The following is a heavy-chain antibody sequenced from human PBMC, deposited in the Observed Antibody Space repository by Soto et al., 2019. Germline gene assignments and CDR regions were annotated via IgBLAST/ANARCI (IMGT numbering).Heavy chain of an antibody. V-gene: IGHV3-33*01. Sequence: QVQLVESGGGVVQPGRFLRLSCAASGFTFSSYGMHWVRQAPGKGLEWVAVIWYDGSNKYYADSVKGRFTISRDNSKNTLYLQMNSLRAEDTAVYYCARQTMSYYYYYMDVWGKGTTVTVSS. CDR2: IWYDGSNK. J-gene: IGHJ6*03. CDR1: GFTFSSYG. CDR3: ARQTMSYYYYYMDV. D-gene: IGHD3-10*02.